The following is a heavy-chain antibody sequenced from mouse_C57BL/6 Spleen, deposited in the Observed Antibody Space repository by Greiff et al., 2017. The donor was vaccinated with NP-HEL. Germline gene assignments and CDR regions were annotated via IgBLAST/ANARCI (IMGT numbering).Heavy chain of an antibody. CDR1: GFTFSSYA. D-gene: IGHD1-1*01. CDR2: ISDGGSYT. J-gene: IGHJ1*03. Sequence: EVQVVESGGGLVKPGGSLKLSCAASGFTFSSYAMSWVRQTPEKRLEWVATISDGGSYTYYPDNVKGRFTISRDNAKNNLYLQMSHLRSEDTAMYYCARDRDYYGSSYRYFDVWGTGTTVTVSS. V-gene: IGHV5-4*01. CDR3: ARDRDYYGSSYRYFDV.